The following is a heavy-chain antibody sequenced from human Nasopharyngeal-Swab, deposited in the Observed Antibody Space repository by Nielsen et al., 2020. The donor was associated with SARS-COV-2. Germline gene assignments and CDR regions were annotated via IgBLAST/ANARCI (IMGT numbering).Heavy chain of an antibody. V-gene: IGHV4-30-2*01. CDR3: ARGGIVASTQFDH. D-gene: IGHD5-12*01. J-gene: IGHJ4*02. CDR2: MYHGGNT. Sequence: LRLSCAVSGGSIIIGDSSWKWIRQPPGKGLEWIGHMYHGGNTYYNPSLKSRVTMSVDRSKNQFSLRLTSVTAADTAAYYCARGGIVASTQFDHWGQGILVTVSS. CDR1: GGSIIIGDSS.